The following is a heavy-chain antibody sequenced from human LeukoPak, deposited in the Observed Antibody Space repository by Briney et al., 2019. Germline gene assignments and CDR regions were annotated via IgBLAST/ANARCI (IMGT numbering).Heavy chain of an antibody. CDR1: GASITNHY. V-gene: IGHV4-59*08. CDR3: ARASLGSFWSGYRSPPGDAFDI. CDR2: IYYTGIA. J-gene: IGHJ3*02. D-gene: IGHD3-3*01. Sequence: SETLSLTCSVSGASITNHYWSWIRQPPGKGLEWIGYIYYTGIANYNPSLKSRVTISVDTSKNQFSLKLSSVTAADTAVYYCARASLGSFWSGYRSPPGDAFDIWGQGTMVTVSS.